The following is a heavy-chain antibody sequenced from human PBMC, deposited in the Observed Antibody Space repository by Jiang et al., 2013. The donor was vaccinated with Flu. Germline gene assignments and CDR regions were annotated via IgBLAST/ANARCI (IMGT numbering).Heavy chain of an antibody. D-gene: IGHD3-10*01. CDR2: ISAYNGNT. Sequence: KSGAEVKVSCKASGYTFTSYGISWVRQAPGQGLEWMGWISAYNGNTNYAQKLQGRVTMTTDTSTSTAYMELRSLRSDDTAVYYCARTLSMVRGVIARAKPPFSYWGQGTLVTVSS. CDR3: ARTLSMVRGVIARAKPPFSY. J-gene: IGHJ4*02. V-gene: IGHV1-18*04. CDR1: GYTFTSYG.